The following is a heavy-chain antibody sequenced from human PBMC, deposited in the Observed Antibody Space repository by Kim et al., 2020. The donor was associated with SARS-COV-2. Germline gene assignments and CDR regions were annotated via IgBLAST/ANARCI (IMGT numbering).Heavy chain of an antibody. D-gene: IGHD2-21*02. Sequence: GGSLRLSCAASGFTFTSYAMNWVRQAPGKGLEWVSVIYSGGSSTYYADSVKGRFTISRDNSKNTLYLQMNSLRAEDTAVYYCAKARGDLVVVTAKNTFDYWGQGTLVTVSS. J-gene: IGHJ4*02. V-gene: IGHV3-23*03. CDR3: AKARGDLVVVTAKNTFDY. CDR1: GFTFTSYA. CDR2: IYSGGSST.